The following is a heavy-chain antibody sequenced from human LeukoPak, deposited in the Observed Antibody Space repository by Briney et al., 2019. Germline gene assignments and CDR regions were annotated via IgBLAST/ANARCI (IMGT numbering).Heavy chain of an antibody. CDR1: GGSINSSSYY. V-gene: IGHV4-39*01. CDR3: ATLSGPTWFDP. CDR2: LSYSGNT. Sequence: SETLSLTCTVSGGSINSSSYYWGWIRQPPWEGLEWVGSLSYSGNTYYNPSLKSRVTISIDTSKNQFSLKLSSVTATDTAVYYCATLSGPTWFDPWGQGTLVTVSS. J-gene: IGHJ5*02. D-gene: IGHD1-26*01.